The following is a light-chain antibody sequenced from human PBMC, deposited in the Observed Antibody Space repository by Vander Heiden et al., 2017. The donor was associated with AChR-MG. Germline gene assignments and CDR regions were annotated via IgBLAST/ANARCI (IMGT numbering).Light chain of an antibody. V-gene: IGKV3-15*01. CDR2: GAS. CDR3: QQDSSWHT. J-gene: IGKJ2*01. CDR1: QSVSTN. Sequence: EIVMTQSPATLSVSPGERATLSCRASQSVSTNLAWYQQKPGQAPRLLIYGASARATGIPARFSGRGSGTDFTLTISSLRSEDFAIYYWQQDSSWHTFGQGTKLEIK.